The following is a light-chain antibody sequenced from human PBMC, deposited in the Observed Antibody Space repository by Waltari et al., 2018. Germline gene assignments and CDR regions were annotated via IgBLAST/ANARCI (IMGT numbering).Light chain of an antibody. J-gene: IGKJ2*03. CDR3: QQLNSYPRS. V-gene: IGKV1-9*01. CDR2: TAS. CDR1: HDISTY. Sequence: DIQLTQSPSFMSASVGDRVTITCRAGHDISTYLACYQQKPGKAPNLLTYTASTLQSGVPSRFSGSGAGTEFTLTISSLQPEDFATYYCQQLNSYPRSFGQGTKLEIK.